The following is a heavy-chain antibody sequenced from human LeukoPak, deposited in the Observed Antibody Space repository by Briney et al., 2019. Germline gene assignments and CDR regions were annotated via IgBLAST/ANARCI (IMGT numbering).Heavy chain of an antibody. J-gene: IGHJ6*03. V-gene: IGHV3-53*01. CDR1: GFTVSSNS. Sequence: GGSLRLSCTVSGFTVSSNSVSWVRQAPGKGLEWVSFIYSDNTHYSDSVKGRFTTSRDNSKNTLYLQMNSLRAEDTAVYYCAKGACGGNCYYSMDVWGKGTTVTISS. CDR2: IYSDNT. CDR3: AKGACGGNCYYSMDV.